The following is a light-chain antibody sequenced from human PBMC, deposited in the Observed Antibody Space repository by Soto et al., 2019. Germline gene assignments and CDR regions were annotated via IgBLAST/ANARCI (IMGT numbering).Light chain of an antibody. CDR2: NAF. V-gene: IGKV3-11*01. J-gene: IGKJ3*01. CDR3: QQRNNWPSTT. Sequence: EIVLTQSPATLSLSPGERATLSCRASQSVNIYLAWYQQKPGQAPRLLLNNAFNRATGIPARFSGSRSGTDFTLTISSLEPEDVAVYYCQQRNNWPSTTFGHGTKVDIK. CDR1: QSVNIY.